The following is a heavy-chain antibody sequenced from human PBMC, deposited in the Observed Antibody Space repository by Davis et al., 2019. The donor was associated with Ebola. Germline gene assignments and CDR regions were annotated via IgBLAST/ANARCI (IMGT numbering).Heavy chain of an antibody. Sequence: MPSETLSLTCTVSGGSISSYYWSWIRQPPGKGLEWIGYIYYSGSTNYNPSLKSRVTISVDTSKNQFSLKLSSVTAADTAVYYCARVTIFGFGMDVWGQGTTVTVSS. D-gene: IGHD3-3*01. J-gene: IGHJ6*02. CDR1: GGSISSYY. CDR3: ARVTIFGFGMDV. CDR2: IYYSGST. V-gene: IGHV4-59*01.